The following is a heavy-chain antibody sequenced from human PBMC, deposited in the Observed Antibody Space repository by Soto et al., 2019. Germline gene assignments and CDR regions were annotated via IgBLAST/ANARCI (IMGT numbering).Heavy chain of an antibody. V-gene: IGHV1-3*01. D-gene: IGHD6-6*01. CDR3: ARDRGIAARQYYYYYMDV. Sequence: ASVKVSCKASGYTFTSYAMHWVRQAPGQRLEWMGWINAGNGNTKYSQKIQGRVTITRDTSASTAYMELSSLRSEDTAVYYCARDRGIAARQYYYYYMDVWGKGTTVTVSS. CDR1: GYTFTSYA. CDR2: INAGNGNT. J-gene: IGHJ6*03.